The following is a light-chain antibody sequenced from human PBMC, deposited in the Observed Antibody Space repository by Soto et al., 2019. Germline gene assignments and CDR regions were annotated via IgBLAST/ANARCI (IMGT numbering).Light chain of an antibody. CDR2: GAS. J-gene: IGKJ1*01. CDR1: QSISDD. V-gene: IGKV3-15*01. Sequence: IVMTQSPVTLSVSPGERATLSCRASQSISDDLAWYQQKPGQAPRLLIYGASTRASGIPARFRGSGSGTEFTLTISSLQSEDFALYYCQHSKTFGQGTKVEIK. CDR3: QHSKT.